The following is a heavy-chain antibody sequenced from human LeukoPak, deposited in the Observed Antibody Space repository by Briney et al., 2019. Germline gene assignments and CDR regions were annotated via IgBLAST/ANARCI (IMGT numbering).Heavy chain of an antibody. V-gene: IGHV4-59*01. D-gene: IGHD2-2*02. Sequence: SETLSLTCTVSGGSISSYYWSWIRQPPGKGLEWIGYIYYSGSTNYNPSLKSRVTISVDTSKNQFSLKLSSVTAADTAVYYCARRRYCSSTSCYISGAFDIWGQGTMVTVSS. CDR1: GGSISSYY. CDR3: ARRRYCSSTSCYISGAFDI. CDR2: IYYSGST. J-gene: IGHJ3*02.